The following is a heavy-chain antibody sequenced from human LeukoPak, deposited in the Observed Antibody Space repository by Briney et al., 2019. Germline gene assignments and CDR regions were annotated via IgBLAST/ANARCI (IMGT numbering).Heavy chain of an antibody. Sequence: GGSLRLSCAASGFTYSNYAMSGVRQAPGKGLEWVSFISGSGVSTYYADAVEVQFIISRDNSRNTLYLQMDSLRSEDTAVYYCAKGSTFYYDSSVYYFYIDVWGKGTTVTVSS. D-gene: IGHD3-22*01. V-gene: IGHV3-23*01. CDR3: AKGSTFYYDSSVYYFYIDV. CDR2: ISGSGVST. CDR1: GFTYSNYA. J-gene: IGHJ6*03.